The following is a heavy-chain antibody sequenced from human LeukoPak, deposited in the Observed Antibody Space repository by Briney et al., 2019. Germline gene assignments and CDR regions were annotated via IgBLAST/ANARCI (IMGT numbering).Heavy chain of an antibody. CDR3: ARSTQGVWGAFDI. Sequence: GSVKVSCKASGYTLTSYAMHWVRQAPGQRLEWMGWINAGNGNTKYSQKFQGRVTITRDTSASTAYMELSSLRSEDTAVYYCARSTQGVWGAFDIWGQGTMVTVSS. CDR2: INAGNGNT. V-gene: IGHV1-3*01. D-gene: IGHD3-16*01. CDR1: GYTLTSYA. J-gene: IGHJ3*02.